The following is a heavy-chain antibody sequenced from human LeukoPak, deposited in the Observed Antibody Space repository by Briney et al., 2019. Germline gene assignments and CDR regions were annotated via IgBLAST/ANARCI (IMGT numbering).Heavy chain of an antibody. CDR3: AKDYYYGSGKLGYFDY. CDR1: GFTFSSYG. Sequence: GGSLRLSCAASGFTFSSYGMHWVRQAPGKGLEWVAVISYDGSNKYYADSVKGRFTISRDNSKNTLYLQMNSLRAEDTAVYYCAKDYYYGSGKLGYFDYWGQGTLVTVSS. J-gene: IGHJ4*02. V-gene: IGHV3-30*18. D-gene: IGHD3-10*01. CDR2: ISYDGSNK.